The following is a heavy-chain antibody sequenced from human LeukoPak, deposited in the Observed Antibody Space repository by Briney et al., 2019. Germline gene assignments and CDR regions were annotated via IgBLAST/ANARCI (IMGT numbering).Heavy chain of an antibody. CDR1: GDTFITYK. CDR2: INPSDGDR. Sequence: ASVKVSCKASGDTFITYKMHWVRQAPGQGLEWVGIINPSDGDRRNAQKFQGRVTMTRDMSTSTVYMELSSLRSEDTAVYYCAKDGGSYSADYWGQGTLVTVSS. D-gene: IGHD3-10*01. V-gene: IGHV1-46*01. CDR3: AKDGGSYSADY. J-gene: IGHJ4*02.